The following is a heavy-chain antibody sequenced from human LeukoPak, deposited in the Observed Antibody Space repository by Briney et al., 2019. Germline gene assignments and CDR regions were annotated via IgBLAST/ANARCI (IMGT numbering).Heavy chain of an antibody. V-gene: IGHV5-51*01. CDR3: ARQSSIITMVRGVISYGMDV. Sequence: GESLKISCKGSGYSFTSYWIGWVRQMPGKGLEWMGIIYPGDSDTRYSPSFQGQVTISADKSISTADLQWSSLKASDTAMYYCARQSSIITMVRGVISYGMDVWGKGTTVTVSS. J-gene: IGHJ6*04. CDR1: GYSFTSYW. D-gene: IGHD3-10*01. CDR2: IYPGDSDT.